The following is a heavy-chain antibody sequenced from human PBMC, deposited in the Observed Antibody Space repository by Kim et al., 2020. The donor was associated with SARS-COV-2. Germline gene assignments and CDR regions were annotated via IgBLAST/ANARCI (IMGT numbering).Heavy chain of an antibody. V-gene: IGHV3-30*07. CDR3: ARDRIQLWSYYGMDV. Sequence: ESVKGRFTISRDNSKNTVNLQMNSLRAEDTAVYYCARDRIQLWSYYGMDVWGQGTTVTVSS. D-gene: IGHD5-18*01. J-gene: IGHJ6*02.